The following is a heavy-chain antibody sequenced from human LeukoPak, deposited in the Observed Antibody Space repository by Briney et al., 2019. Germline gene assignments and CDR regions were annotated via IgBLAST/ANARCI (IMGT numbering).Heavy chain of an antibody. D-gene: IGHD2-15*01. CDR3: ARHATEYYYYYGMDV. CDR1: GGSISSYH. Sequence: SETLSLTCTVSGGSISSYHWSWIRQPPGKGLEWIGYIYYSGSTNYNPSLKSRVTISVDTSKNQFSLKLSSVTAADTAVYYCARHATEYYYYYGMDVWGQGTTVTVSS. V-gene: IGHV4-59*08. J-gene: IGHJ6*02. CDR2: IYYSGST.